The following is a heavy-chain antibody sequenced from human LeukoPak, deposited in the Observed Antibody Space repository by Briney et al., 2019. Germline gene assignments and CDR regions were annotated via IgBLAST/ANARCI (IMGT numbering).Heavy chain of an antibody. D-gene: IGHD6-6*01. CDR1: GGSFSGYY. CDR2: INHSGST. J-gene: IGHJ6*02. Sequence: SETLSLTCAVYGGSFSGYYWSWIRQPPGKGLEWIGEINHSGSTNYNPSLKSRVTISVDTSKNQFSLKLSSVTAADTAVYYCARAVGSSSRDCYYYYGMDVWGQGTTVTVSS. V-gene: IGHV4-34*01. CDR3: ARAVGSSSRDCYYYYGMDV.